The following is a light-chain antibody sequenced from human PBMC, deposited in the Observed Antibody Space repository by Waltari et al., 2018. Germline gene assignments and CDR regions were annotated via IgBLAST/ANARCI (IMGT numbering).Light chain of an antibody. V-gene: IGKV3-20*01. J-gene: IGKJ4*01. Sequence: EIVLTQPPGTLSLSPGERATLSCRASQTISGSWLTLYQQKPGQAPRLVIYGASNRAPAIPDRFRGSGSGTDFTLTISILDPEDFTGYYCQQYDGSSVTFGGGTKVETK. CDR2: GAS. CDR1: QTISGSW. CDR3: QQYDGSSVT.